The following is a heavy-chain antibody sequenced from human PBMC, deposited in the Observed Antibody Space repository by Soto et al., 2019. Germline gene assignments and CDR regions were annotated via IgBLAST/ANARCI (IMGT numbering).Heavy chain of an antibody. CDR2: INSDGSST. Sequence: EVQLVESGGGLVQPGGSLRLSCAASGFTFSSYWMHWVRQAPGKGLVWVSRINSDGSSTSYADSVKGRFTISRDNAKNTLYLQMNSLRAEDTAVYYCARDPHSKTTVTTADAFDIWGQGTMVTVSS. J-gene: IGHJ3*02. D-gene: IGHD4-17*01. CDR3: ARDPHSKTTVTTADAFDI. V-gene: IGHV3-74*01. CDR1: GFTFSSYW.